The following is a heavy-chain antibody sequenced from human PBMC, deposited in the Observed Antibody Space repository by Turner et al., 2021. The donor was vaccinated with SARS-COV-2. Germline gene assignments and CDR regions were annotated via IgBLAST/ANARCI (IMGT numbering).Heavy chain of an antibody. V-gene: IGHV3-23*01. CDR3: AKDRLIGSTSCYDN. CDR1: GFTFSIYA. Sequence: VQLLESGGGLVQPGGSLRISCSASGFTFSIYAMRWVRKAPGKGLEWVAVICVDGSSKYYADSVKGRFTISRDNSKNTLDLQMNSLRAEDTAIYYCAKDRLIGSTSCYDNWGQGAMVTVSS. J-gene: IGHJ3*02. D-gene: IGHD2-2*01. CDR2: ICVDGSSK.